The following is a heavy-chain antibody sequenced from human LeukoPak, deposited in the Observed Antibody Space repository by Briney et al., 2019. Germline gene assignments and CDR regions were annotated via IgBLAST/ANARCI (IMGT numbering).Heavy chain of an antibody. CDR1: GGSISSYY. CDR3: ARGIDYGSEYFQH. Sequence: SETLTLTCTVSGGSISSYYWSWSRQPPGKGLEWIGYIYYSGSTNYNPSLKSRVTISVDTSKNQFSLKLTSVTAADTAVYYCARGIDYGSEYFQHWGQGTLVTVSS. V-gene: IGHV4-59*12. D-gene: IGHD4-17*01. J-gene: IGHJ1*01. CDR2: IYYSGST.